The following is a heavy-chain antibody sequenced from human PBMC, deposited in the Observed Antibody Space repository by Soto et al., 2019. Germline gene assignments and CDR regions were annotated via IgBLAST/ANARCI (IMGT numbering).Heavy chain of an antibody. V-gene: IGHV3-30*18. CDR3: AKDGDYGGNAADWYFDL. J-gene: IGHJ2*01. CDR1: GFTFSSYG. D-gene: IGHD4-17*01. CDR2: ISYDGSNK. Sequence: QVQLVESGGGVVQPGRSLRLSCAASGFTFSSYGMHWVRQAPGKGLEWVAVISYDGSNKYYADSVKGRFTISRDNSKNTLYLQMNSLRAEDTAVYYWAKDGDYGGNAADWYFDLWGRGTLVTVSS.